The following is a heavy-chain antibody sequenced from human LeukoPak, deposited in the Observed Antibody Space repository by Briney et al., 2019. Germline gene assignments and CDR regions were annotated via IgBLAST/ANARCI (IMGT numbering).Heavy chain of an antibody. CDR2: ISDSTSST. CDR1: GFTFSSSG. Sequence: GGSLRLSCAASGFTFSSSGMSWVRQAPGKGLEWVSTISDSTSSTYYADSVKGRFTISRDNAKNSLYLQMNSLRAEDTAVYYCAIYCTNGVCYTGWGQGTLVTVSS. D-gene: IGHD2-8*01. CDR3: AIYCTNGVCYTG. V-gene: IGHV3-23*01. J-gene: IGHJ4*02.